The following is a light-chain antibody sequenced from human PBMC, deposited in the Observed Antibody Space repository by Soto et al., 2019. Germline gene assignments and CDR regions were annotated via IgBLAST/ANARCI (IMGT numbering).Light chain of an antibody. J-gene: IGLJ2*01. V-gene: IGLV2-14*01. CDR1: SSDVGGYNY. CDR3: SSYTRSRPVV. Sequence: QSALTQPASVSGSPGQSITISCTGTSSDVGGYNYVSWYQQHPGKAPKLMIYEVSNRPSGVSNRFSGSKSGNTASLTISGLQAEDEADYYCSSYTRSRPVVFGGGTKVTVL. CDR2: EVS.